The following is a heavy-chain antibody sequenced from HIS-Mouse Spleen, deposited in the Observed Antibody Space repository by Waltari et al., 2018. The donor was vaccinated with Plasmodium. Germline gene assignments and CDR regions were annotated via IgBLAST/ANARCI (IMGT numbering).Heavy chain of an antibody. CDR2: ISYDGSNK. Sequence: VQLVESGGGLVQHGRSLSLSCAASGFTFRSYGMHWVRPAPGKGLEWVAVISYDGSNKYYADSVKGRFTISRDNSKNTLYLQMNSLRAEDTAVYYCAKAQGVINFDYWGQGTLVTVSS. V-gene: IGHV3-30*18. D-gene: IGHD3-16*01. CDR1: GFTFRSYG. CDR3: AKAQGVINFDY. J-gene: IGHJ4*02.